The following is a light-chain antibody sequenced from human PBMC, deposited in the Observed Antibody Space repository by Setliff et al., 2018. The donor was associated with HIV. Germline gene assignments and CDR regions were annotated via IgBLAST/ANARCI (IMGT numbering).Light chain of an antibody. Sequence: LAQPASVSGSPGQSITISCAGTSSDVGSYNFVSWYQQHPGKAPKLIIYEVSKWPSGVSNHFSGSKSGNTGSLTISGLQTEDEAEYYCCSYASTGSFVFGTGTKVTVL. CDR1: SSDVGSYNF. V-gene: IGLV2-23*02. CDR3: CSYASTGSFV. J-gene: IGLJ1*01. CDR2: EVS.